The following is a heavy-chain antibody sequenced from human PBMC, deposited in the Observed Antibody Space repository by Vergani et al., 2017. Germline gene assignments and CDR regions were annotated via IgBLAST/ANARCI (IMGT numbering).Heavy chain of an antibody. J-gene: IGHJ5*02. CDR1: GFTFNQYS. CDR2: KWYDGNNK. Sequence: QVQLVESGGGVVQPGRSLRLSCAASGFTFNQYSMHWVRQAPGKGLEWVAVKWYDGNNKQYADSVKGRFTISRDNSKSTMYLQMNRLRDEDTGVYYCARDLRLLYNRFDPWGQGTLVTVSS. D-gene: IGHD1-14*01. V-gene: IGHV3-33*01. CDR3: ARDLRLLYNRFDP.